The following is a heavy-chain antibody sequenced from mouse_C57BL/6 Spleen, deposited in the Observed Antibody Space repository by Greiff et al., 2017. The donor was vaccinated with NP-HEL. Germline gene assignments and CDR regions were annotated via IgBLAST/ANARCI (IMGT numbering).Heavy chain of an antibody. CDR3: ARRDDGYYEVFAY. D-gene: IGHD2-3*01. J-gene: IGHJ3*01. V-gene: IGHV1-82*01. CDR2: IYPGDGDT. CDR1: GYAFSSSW. Sequence: QVQLQQSGPELVKPGASVKISCKASGYAFSSSWMNWVKQRPGKGLEWIGRIYPGDGDTNYNGKFKGKATLTADKSSSTAYMQLSSLTSEDSAVYFCARRDDGYYEVFAYWGQGTLVTVSA.